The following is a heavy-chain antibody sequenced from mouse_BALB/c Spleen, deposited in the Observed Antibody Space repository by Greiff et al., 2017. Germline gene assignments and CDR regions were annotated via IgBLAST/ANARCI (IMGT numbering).Heavy chain of an antibody. D-gene: IGHD1-2*01. CDR3: ARVTTATGSHYFDY. Sequence: EVQGVESGGGLVQPGGSLKLSCAASGFTFSSYAMSWVRQTPEKRLEWVASISSGGSTYYPDSVKGRFTISRDNARIILYLQMSSLRSEDTAMYYCARVTTATGSHYFDYWGQGTTLTVSS. J-gene: IGHJ2*01. CDR1: GFTFSSYA. V-gene: IGHV5-6-5*01. CDR2: ISSGGST.